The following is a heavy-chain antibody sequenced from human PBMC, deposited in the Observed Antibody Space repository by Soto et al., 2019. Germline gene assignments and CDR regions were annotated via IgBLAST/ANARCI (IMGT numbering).Heavy chain of an antibody. Sequence: PEVSLRLSCAASGFTVDNNYLSWVLQAPEKGLEWVSIIYPGYSTYYTDSVKGRFTITTDNSKNTLYLQMNSLRVDDTAVYYCARAGTSSSWNYFNNWGQGTLVTVSS. CDR1: GFTVDNNY. CDR2: IYPGYST. V-gene: IGHV3-53*01. CDR3: ARAGTSSSWNYFNN. D-gene: IGHD6-13*01. J-gene: IGHJ4*02.